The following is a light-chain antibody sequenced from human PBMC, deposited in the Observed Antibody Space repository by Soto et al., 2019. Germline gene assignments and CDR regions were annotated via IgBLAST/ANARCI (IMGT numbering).Light chain of an antibody. CDR3: QQRSDWLPIT. V-gene: IGKV3D-20*02. J-gene: IGKJ5*01. Sequence: EIFLTQSPGTLSLSPWEITTLSCRASQSVSSNFLDWYQQKPGQAPRLLIYGASSRATGIPDRFSGSGSGTDFTLTISSLEPEDFAVYYCQQRSDWLPITFGQGTRLEI. CDR1: QSVSSNF. CDR2: GAS.